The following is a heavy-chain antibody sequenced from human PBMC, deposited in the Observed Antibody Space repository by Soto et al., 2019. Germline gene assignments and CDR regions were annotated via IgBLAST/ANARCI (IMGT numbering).Heavy chain of an antibody. CDR2: IRSKAYGGTT. Sequence: GGSLRLSCTASGFTFGDYGMSWVRQAPGKGLEWVGFIRSKAYGGTTEYAASVKGRFTISRDDSKSIAYLQMNSLKTEDTAVYYCTRQTLTTVTIWFDPWGQGTLVTVSS. J-gene: IGHJ5*02. CDR3: TRQTLTTVTIWFDP. V-gene: IGHV3-49*04. D-gene: IGHD4-17*01. CDR1: GFTFGDYG.